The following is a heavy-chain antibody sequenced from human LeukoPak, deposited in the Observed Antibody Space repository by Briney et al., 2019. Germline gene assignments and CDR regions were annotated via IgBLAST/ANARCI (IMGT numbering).Heavy chain of an antibody. CDR3: AGTLYSGYGLGSLGAFDI. CDR1: GFTFSSYT. Sequence: GGSLRLSCAASGFTFSSYTMNWVRQAPGKGLEWVSSISSRSSYIFYTDSVKGRFTISRDNSKNTLYLQMNSLRAEDTAVYYCAGTLYSGYGLGSLGAFDIWGQGTMVTVSS. CDR2: ISSRSSYI. D-gene: IGHD5-12*01. J-gene: IGHJ3*02. V-gene: IGHV3-21*04.